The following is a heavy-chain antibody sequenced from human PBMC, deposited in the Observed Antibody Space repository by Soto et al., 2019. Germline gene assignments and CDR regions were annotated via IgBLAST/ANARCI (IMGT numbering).Heavy chain of an antibody. CDR2: ITPGYPAGRST. V-gene: IGHV1-46*01. J-gene: IGHJ6*02. CDR1: GYTLTTFF. Sequence: ASVKVSCKASGYTLTTFFMHWVRQAPGQGLEWMGVITPGYPAGRSTTYAQKFQGRVTMTTDTSTSTVYMELSRLRSDDTAVYYRAREPIVAGATTGMDVWGQGTTVTASS. CDR3: AREPIVAGATTGMDV. D-gene: IGHD1-26*01.